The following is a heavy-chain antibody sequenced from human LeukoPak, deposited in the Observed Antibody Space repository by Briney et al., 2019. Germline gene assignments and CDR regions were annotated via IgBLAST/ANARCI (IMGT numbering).Heavy chain of an antibody. Sequence: PGGSLRLSCAVSGFTVSSNYMNWVRQAPGKGLEWVSVIYSGGDTYYADSVKGRFTISRDDSKNTLYPQMNSLRAEDTAVYYCARDRGAYYYDTGFWGQGTLVTVSS. CDR1: GFTVSSNY. D-gene: IGHD3-22*01. J-gene: IGHJ4*02. CDR2: IYSGGDT. CDR3: ARDRGAYYYDTGF. V-gene: IGHV3-66*01.